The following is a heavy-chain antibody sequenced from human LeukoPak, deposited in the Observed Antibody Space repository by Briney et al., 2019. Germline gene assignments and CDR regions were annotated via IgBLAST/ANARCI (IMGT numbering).Heavy chain of an antibody. J-gene: IGHJ4*02. D-gene: IGHD6-19*01. CDR2: IYYSGST. CDR3: AGTDLIAVAGRLDC. V-gene: IGHV4-59*01. CDR1: DDSIRNYH. Sequence: SETLSLTCTVSDDSIRNYHWSWVRQPPGKGLEWVGHIYYSGSTSYNPTLKSRVTMSVDSSKNQFALKLSSVTAADTAVYFCAGTDLIAVAGRLDCWGQGTLVTVSS.